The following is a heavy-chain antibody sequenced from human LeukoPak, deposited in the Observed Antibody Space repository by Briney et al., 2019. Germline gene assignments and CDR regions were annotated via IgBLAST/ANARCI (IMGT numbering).Heavy chain of an antibody. V-gene: IGHV3-21*01. Sequence: GGSLRLSCAASGFTFSSYSLNWVRQPPGKGLEWVSSISNSSSYISYADSVKGRFTISTDNAKNTLYLQMSSLRAEDTAVYYCARDRSSSSVVFNYFDYWGQRTLVTVSS. D-gene: IGHD6-6*01. CDR3: ARDRSSSSVVFNYFDY. CDR1: GFTFSSYS. CDR2: ISNSSSYI. J-gene: IGHJ4*02.